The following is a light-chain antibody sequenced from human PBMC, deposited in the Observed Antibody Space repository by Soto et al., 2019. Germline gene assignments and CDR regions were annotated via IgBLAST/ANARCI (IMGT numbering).Light chain of an antibody. J-gene: IGKJ4*01. CDR1: QSVSSN. Sequence: EIVLTQSPGTLSLSPGERATLSCRASQSVSSNLACYQQKPGQAPRVLIYDASNRATGIPARFSGSGSGTDFTLTISSLEPEDFAVYYCQQRSNWPLTFGGGTKVEIK. CDR3: QQRSNWPLT. V-gene: IGKV3-11*01. CDR2: DAS.